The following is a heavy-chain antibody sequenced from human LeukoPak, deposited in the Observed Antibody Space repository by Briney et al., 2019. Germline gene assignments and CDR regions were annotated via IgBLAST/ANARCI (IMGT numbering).Heavy chain of an antibody. CDR3: TRDGGTLDY. CDR1: GFTFSSFG. V-gene: IGHV3-49*04. D-gene: IGHD3-16*01. Sequence: GGSLRLSCTASGFTFSSFGMHWVRQSPGKGPEWVSLIRSKAFGGATEYAASVKGRFTISRDDSKSIAYLQMNSLKTEDTAMYYCTRDGGTLDYWGQGTLVTVSS. CDR2: IRSKAFGGAT. J-gene: IGHJ4*02.